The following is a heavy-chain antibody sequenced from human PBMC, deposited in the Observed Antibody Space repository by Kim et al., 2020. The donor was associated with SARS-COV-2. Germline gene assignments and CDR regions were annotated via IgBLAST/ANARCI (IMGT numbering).Heavy chain of an antibody. J-gene: IGHJ4*02. Sequence: GGSLRLSCAASGFTFSSYWMSWVRQAPGKGLEWVANIKQDGSEKYYVDSVKGRFTISRDNAKNSLYLQMNSLRAEDTAVYYCAREDIVGATTYFDYWGQGTLVTVSS. CDR2: IKQDGSEK. V-gene: IGHV3-7*01. D-gene: IGHD1-26*01. CDR1: GFTFSSYW. CDR3: AREDIVGATTYFDY.